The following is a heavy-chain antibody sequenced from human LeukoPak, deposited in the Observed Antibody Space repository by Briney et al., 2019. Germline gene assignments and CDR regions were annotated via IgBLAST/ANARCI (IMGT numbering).Heavy chain of an antibody. J-gene: IGHJ4*02. V-gene: IGHV3-23*01. D-gene: IGHD3-22*01. CDR2: ISGSGGST. Sequence: GRSLRLSCAASGLTFSSYAMSWVRQAPGKGLEWVSAISGSGGSTYYADSVKGRFTNSRDNSKNTLYLQMNSLRAEDTAVYYCAKSSSYDSSGYPDYWGQGTLVTVSS. CDR3: AKSSSYDSSGYPDY. CDR1: GLTFSSYA.